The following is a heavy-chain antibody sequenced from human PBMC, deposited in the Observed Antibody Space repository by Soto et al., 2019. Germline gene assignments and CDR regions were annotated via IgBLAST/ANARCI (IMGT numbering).Heavy chain of an antibody. CDR2: ISYDGSNK. V-gene: IGHV3-30*18. J-gene: IGHJ1*01. CDR1: GFTFSSYG. Sequence: VGSLRLSCAASGFTFSSYGMHWVRQAPGKGLEWVAVISYDGSNKYYADSVKGRFTISRDNSKNTLYLQMNSLRAEDTAVYYCAKEILDYDSSGVEYFQHWGQGTLVTVSS. D-gene: IGHD3-22*01. CDR3: AKEILDYDSSGVEYFQH.